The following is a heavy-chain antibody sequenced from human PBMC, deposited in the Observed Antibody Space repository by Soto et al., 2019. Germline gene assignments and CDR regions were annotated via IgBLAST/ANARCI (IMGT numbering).Heavy chain of an antibody. CDR1: GGSISRYY. D-gene: IGHD5-18*01. V-gene: IGHV4-59*01. CDR2: IYYSGST. J-gene: IGHJ6*02. Sequence: QVQLQESGPGLVKPSETLALTCTVSGGSISRYYWSWIRQPPGKGLEWIGYIYYSGSTNYNPALMSRVTISVDPSNNQCSLKPSAGTAADTAVYYWARDRGYATILGYGMDVWGQGTTVTVSS. CDR3: ARDRGYATILGYGMDV.